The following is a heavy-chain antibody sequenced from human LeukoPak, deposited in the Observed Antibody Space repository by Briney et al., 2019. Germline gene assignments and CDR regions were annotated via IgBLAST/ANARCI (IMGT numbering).Heavy chain of an antibody. CDR2: INHSGST. V-gene: IGHV4-34*01. Sequence: PSETLSLTCAVYGGSFSDYYWSWIRQPPGKGLEWIGEINHSGSTNYNPSLKSRVTISVDTSKNQFSLKLSSVTAADTAVYYCARGGGYGDYGTTPLDYWGQGTLVTVSS. CDR3: ARGGGYGDYGTTPLDY. J-gene: IGHJ4*02. D-gene: IGHD4-17*01. CDR1: GGSFSDYY.